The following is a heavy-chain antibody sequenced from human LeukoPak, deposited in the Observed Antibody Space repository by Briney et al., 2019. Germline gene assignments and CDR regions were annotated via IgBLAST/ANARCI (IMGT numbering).Heavy chain of an antibody. CDR2: IYSSGST. CDR3: ARRVVSYDSSGYYYLGPLDY. Sequence: SETLSLTCAVSGYSISSGYYWGWIRQPPGKGLEWIGNIYSSGSTYSNPSLKGRVTISVDTSKNQFSLKLSSVTAADTAVYYCARRVVSYDSSGYYYLGPLDYWGQGTLVTVSS. CDR1: GYSISSGYY. D-gene: IGHD3-22*01. V-gene: IGHV4-38-2*01. J-gene: IGHJ4*02.